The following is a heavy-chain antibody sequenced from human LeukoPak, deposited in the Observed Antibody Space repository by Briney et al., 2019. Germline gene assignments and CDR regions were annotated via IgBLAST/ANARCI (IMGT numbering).Heavy chain of an antibody. V-gene: IGHV3-30-3*01. CDR3: ARGASRAFDI. CDR1: GFTFSSYA. Sequence: GGSLRLSCAASGFTFSSYAMHWVRQAPGKGLEWVAVISYDGSNKYYADSVKGRFTISRDNSKNTLYLQMNSLRAEDTAVYYCARGASRAFDIWGQGTMVTVSS. J-gene: IGHJ3*02. D-gene: IGHD3-16*01. CDR2: ISYDGSNK.